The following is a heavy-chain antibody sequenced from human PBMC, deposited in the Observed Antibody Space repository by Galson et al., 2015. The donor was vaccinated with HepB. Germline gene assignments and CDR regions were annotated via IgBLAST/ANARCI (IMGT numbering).Heavy chain of an antibody. J-gene: IGHJ5*02. Sequence: SETLSLTCSVSGASISSYSWSWIRQPAGKGLEWIGRIYSSGSTNYNPSLKSRVSMSVDTAKNQFSLKLSSVTAADTAVYYCARGVVNSGYFVSRKANWFDPWGQGTLVTVSS. CDR3: ARGVVNSGYFVSRKANWFDP. V-gene: IGHV4-4*07. D-gene: IGHD3-22*01. CDR1: GASISSYS. CDR2: IYSSGST.